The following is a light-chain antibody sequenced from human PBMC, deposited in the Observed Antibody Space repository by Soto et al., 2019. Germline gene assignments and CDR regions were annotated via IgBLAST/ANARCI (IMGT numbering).Light chain of an antibody. CDR2: KSF. Sequence: DIQMTQSPSTLSASVGDRVTITCRASQSISSWLAWYQQKPGKAPKLLMYKSFSLESGVPLRFSGSGSGTEFTLTISNLQPDDFAIYFCQQYNSYPLTFGGGTKVEIK. J-gene: IGKJ4*01. CDR3: QQYNSYPLT. CDR1: QSISSW. V-gene: IGKV1-5*03.